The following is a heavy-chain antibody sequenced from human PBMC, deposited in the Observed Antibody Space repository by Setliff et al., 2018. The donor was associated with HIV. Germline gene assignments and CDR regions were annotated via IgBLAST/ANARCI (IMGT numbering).Heavy chain of an antibody. CDR2: IYYSGST. D-gene: IGHD2-2*01. CDR3: ARGPTRYYFDY. Sequence: SETLSLTCTVSGDSISSSSYYWGWIRQPPEKGLEWIGTIYYSGSTYYNPSLKSRVTISVDTSKNQFSLKLNSVTAADTAVYYCARGPTRYYFDYWGQGTLVTVSS. J-gene: IGHJ4*02. V-gene: IGHV4-39*01. CDR1: GDSISSSSYY.